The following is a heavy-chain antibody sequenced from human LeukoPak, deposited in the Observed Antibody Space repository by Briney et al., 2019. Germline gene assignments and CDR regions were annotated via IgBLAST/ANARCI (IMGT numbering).Heavy chain of an antibody. V-gene: IGHV1-18*01. D-gene: IGHD2-15*01. Sequence: ASVKVSCKASGYTFTRNGISWVRQAPGQGLEWMGWISTYSADPIYAQKVQGRVTMTTDTSTSTAYMELRSLRSDDTAVYYCARDATYCSGGTCSYYGLDVWGQGTTVTVSS. CDR3: ARDATYCSGGTCSYYGLDV. CDR1: GYTFTRNG. CDR2: ISTYSADP. J-gene: IGHJ6*02.